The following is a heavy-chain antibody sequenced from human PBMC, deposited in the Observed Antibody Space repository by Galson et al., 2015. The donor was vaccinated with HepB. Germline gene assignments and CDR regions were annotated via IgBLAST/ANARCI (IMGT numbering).Heavy chain of an antibody. CDR1: GFTFSSYG. J-gene: IGHJ6*02. V-gene: IGHV3-30*18. CDR3: AKDLGRDYGAYYYHYGMDV. D-gene: IGHD4-17*01. Sequence: LRLSCAASGFTFSSYGMHWVRQAPGKGLEWVAVISYDGSNKYYADSVKGRFTISRDNSKNTLYLQMNSLRAEDTAVYYCAKDLGRDYGAYYYHYGMDVWGQGTTVTVSS. CDR2: ISYDGSNK.